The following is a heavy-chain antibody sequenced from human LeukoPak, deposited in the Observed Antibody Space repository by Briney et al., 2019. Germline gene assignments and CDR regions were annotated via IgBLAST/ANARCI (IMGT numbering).Heavy chain of an antibody. CDR3: ARLDRWFDP. J-gene: IGHJ5*02. CDR1: GYSISSGYY. V-gene: IGHV4-38-2*01. CDR2: IYHSGST. Sequence: SETLSLTCAVSGYSISSGYYWGWIRQPPGKGLEWIGSIYHSGSTYYNPSLKSRVTISVDTSKNQFSLKLSSVTAADTAVYYCARLDRWFDPSGQGTLVTVST.